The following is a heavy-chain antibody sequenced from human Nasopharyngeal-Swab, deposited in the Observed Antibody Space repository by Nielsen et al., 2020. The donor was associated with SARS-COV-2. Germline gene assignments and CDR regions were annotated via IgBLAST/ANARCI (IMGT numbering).Heavy chain of an antibody. CDR1: GFTFSSYS. J-gene: IGHJ4*02. V-gene: IGHV3-21*01. Sequence: GGSLRLSCAASGFTFSSYSMNWVRQAPGKGLEWVSSISSSSYIYYADSVKGRFTISRDNAKNSLYLQMNSLRAEDTAAYYCARGGKNTAMALTDYWGQGTLVTVSS. CDR2: ISSSSYI. D-gene: IGHD5-18*01. CDR3: ARGGKNTAMALTDY.